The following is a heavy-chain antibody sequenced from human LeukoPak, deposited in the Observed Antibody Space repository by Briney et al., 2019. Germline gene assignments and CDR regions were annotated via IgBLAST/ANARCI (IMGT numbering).Heavy chain of an antibody. V-gene: IGHV4-59*01. CDR2: IYYSGST. CDR3: ARGGVNYKIAGP. J-gene: IGHJ5*02. Sequence: SETLSLTCTVSGGSITSYYWSRIRQPPGKGLEWIGHIYYSGSTNYNPSLKSRVTISVDTSKNQFSLKLSSVTAADTAVYYCARGGVNYKIAGPWGQGALVTVSS. D-gene: IGHD3-10*01. CDR1: GGSITSYY.